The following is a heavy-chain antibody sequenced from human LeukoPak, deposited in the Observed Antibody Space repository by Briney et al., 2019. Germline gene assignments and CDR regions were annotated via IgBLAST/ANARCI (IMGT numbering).Heavy chain of an antibody. CDR1: GGSISSYY. V-gene: IGHV4-59*12. CDR3: ARVDWDYYYMDV. CDR2: TYYSGST. Sequence: ASETLSLTCTVSGGSISSYYWSWIRQPPGKGLEWIGYTYYSGSTYYNPSLKSRVTISVDTSKNQFSLKLSSVTAADTAVYYCARVDWDYYYMDVWGKGTTVTVSS. J-gene: IGHJ6*03. D-gene: IGHD3-9*01.